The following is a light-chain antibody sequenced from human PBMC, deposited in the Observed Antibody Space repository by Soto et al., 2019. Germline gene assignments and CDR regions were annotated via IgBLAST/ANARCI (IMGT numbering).Light chain of an antibody. CDR2: ENN. CDR3: QSYDSGLSGHWV. CDR1: SSNIGGNT. V-gene: IGLV1-44*01. J-gene: IGLJ3*02. Sequence: QSVLTQPPSTSGTPGQRVTMSCSGSSSNIGGNTVNWYQQFPGTAPKLLIYENNQRPSGVPDRFSGSKSGTSASLAITGLQAEDEADYYCQSYDSGLSGHWVFGGGTKLTVL.